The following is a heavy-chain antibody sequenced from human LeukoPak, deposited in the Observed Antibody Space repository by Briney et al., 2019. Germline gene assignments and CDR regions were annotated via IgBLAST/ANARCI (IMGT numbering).Heavy chain of an antibody. J-gene: IGHJ4*02. CDR1: GFTFSSYG. Sequence: GGSLRLSCAASGFTFSSYGMHWVRQAPGKGLEWVAVIWYDGSNKYYADSVKGRFTISRDNSKNTLYLQMNSLRAEDKAVYYCARDTYYYDSSGPSLDYWGQGTLVTVSS. V-gene: IGHV3-33*01. D-gene: IGHD3-22*01. CDR2: IWYDGSNK. CDR3: ARDTYYYDSSGPSLDY.